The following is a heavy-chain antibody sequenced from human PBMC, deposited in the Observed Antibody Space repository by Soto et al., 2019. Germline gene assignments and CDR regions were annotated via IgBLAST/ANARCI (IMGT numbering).Heavy chain of an antibody. Sequence: ASVKVSCKASGFTFTSSAVQWVRQARGQRLEWIGWIVVGSGNTNYAQKFQERVTITRDMSTSTAYMELSSLRSEDTAVYYCAADPYNWNRDYHYYGMDVWGQGTTVTVSS. CDR2: IVVGSGNT. CDR3: AADPYNWNRDYHYYGMDV. D-gene: IGHD1-20*01. V-gene: IGHV1-58*01. J-gene: IGHJ6*02. CDR1: GFTFTSSA.